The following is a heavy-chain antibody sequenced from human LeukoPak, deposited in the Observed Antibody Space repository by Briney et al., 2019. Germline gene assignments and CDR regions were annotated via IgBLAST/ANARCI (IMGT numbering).Heavy chain of an antibody. D-gene: IGHD6-13*01. J-gene: IGHJ6*02. CDR3: ARVTQDIIAAAVLYGMDV. V-gene: IGHV3-30-3*01. CDR1: GFTFSSYA. CDR2: ISYDGSNK. Sequence: GGSLRLSCAASGFTFSSYAMHWVRQAPGKGLEWVAVISYDGSNKYYADSVKGRFTISRDSSKNTLYLQMNSLRAEDTAVYYCARVTQDIIAAAVLYGMDVWGQGTTVTVSS.